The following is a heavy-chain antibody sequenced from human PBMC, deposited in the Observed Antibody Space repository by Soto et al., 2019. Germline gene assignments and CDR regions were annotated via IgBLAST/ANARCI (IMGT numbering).Heavy chain of an antibody. V-gene: IGHV3-48*01. J-gene: IGHJ4*02. CDR2: ISSSSTI. CDR1: GFPFSTYG. D-gene: IGHD6-19*01. CDR3: ARERGSGWTFDY. Sequence: PGGSLRLSCAASGFPFSTYGMNWVRQAPGKGLEWVSSISSSSTIYYADSVKGRFTISRDNVQNSLYLQMHSLRAEDTAVYYCARERGSGWTFDYWGQGTLVTVSS.